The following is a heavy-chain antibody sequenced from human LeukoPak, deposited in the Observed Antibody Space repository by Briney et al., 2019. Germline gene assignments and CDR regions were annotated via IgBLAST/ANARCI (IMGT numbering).Heavy chain of an antibody. CDR3: ARARRYHDSLYYFDY. Sequence: SETLSLTCAVYGGSFSGYYWSWIRQPPGKGLEWIGEINHSGSTNYNPSLKSRVTISVDTSKNQFSLKLSSVTAADTAVYYCARARRYHDSLYYFDYWGQGTLVTVSS. D-gene: IGHD3-22*01. V-gene: IGHV4-34*01. CDR2: INHSGST. J-gene: IGHJ4*02. CDR1: GGSFSGYY.